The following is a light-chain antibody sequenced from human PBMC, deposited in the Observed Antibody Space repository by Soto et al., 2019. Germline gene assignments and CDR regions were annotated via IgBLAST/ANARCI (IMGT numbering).Light chain of an antibody. J-gene: IGKJ2*01. CDR1: QSISSW. V-gene: IGKV1-5*01. CDR2: VAS. Sequence: DIQMTQSPSTLSSSVGDRVTITCRASQSISSWLAWYQQKPGKAPKLLIDVASSLESGVPSRFSGSGSVTEFTLTIDSLQPDDFATYYCQQYSSSSPTFGQGTKLEI. CDR3: QQYSSSSPT.